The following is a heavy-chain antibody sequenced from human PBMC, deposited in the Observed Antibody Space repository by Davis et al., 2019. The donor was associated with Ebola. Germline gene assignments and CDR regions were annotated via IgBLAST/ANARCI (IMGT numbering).Heavy chain of an antibody. CDR2: IKQDGSEK. J-gene: IGHJ3*02. Sequence: GESLKISCAASGFTFSSYWMSWVRQAPGKGLEWVASIKQDGSEKYYVDSVKGRFTISRDNAKNSLYLQMNSLRAEDTAVYYCARDLRWAVTTGDDAFDIWGQGTMVTVSS. D-gene: IGHD4-17*01. CDR1: GFTFSSYW. CDR3: ARDLRWAVTTGDDAFDI. V-gene: IGHV3-7*01.